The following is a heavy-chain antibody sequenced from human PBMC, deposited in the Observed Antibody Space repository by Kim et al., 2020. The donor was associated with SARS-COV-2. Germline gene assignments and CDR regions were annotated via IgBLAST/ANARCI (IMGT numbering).Heavy chain of an antibody. CDR2: IIPFLGIA. D-gene: IGHD3-22*01. V-gene: IGHV1-69*04. J-gene: IGHJ5*02. Sequence: SVKVSCKASGGTFSSYAISWVRQAPGQGPEWVGRIIPFLGIANYAQKFQGSVTITAEKSTTTAYMELSSLSSEATAVYYCSRSLYYSDSDPTGWFDPWG. CDR1: GGTFSSYA. CDR3: SRSLYYSDSDPTGWFDP.